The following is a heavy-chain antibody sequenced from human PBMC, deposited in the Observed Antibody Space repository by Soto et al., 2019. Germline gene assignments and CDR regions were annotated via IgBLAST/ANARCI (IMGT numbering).Heavy chain of an antibody. Sequence: GESLNIACKGSGYTFTAYWIGWVSQLPGKGLGWVWSTYLGVSETRYIPSFQGHVTITVDKSTSTAYLQWNTLKASDTAMYYCARRIKNFRYYYYAMDVGGKGTTVTVSS. V-gene: IGHV5-51*01. J-gene: IGHJ6*04. CDR1: GYTFTAYW. CDR3: ARRIKNFRYYYYAMDV. CDR2: TYLGVSET.